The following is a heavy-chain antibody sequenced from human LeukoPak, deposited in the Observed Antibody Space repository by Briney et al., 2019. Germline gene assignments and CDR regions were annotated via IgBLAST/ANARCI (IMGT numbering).Heavy chain of an antibody. CDR2: IYTSGST. J-gene: IGHJ6*03. Sequence: SETLSLTCTVSGYSISSGYYWSWIRQPAGKGLEWIGRIYTSGSTNYNPSLKSRVTISVDTSKNQFSLKLSSVTAADTAVYYCARRASDDYYYMDVWGKGTTVTISS. V-gene: IGHV4-61*02. CDR1: GYSISSGYY. CDR3: ARRASDDYYYMDV.